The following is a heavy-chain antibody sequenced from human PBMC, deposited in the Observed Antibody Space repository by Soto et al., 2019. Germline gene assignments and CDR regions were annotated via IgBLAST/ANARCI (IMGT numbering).Heavy chain of an antibody. D-gene: IGHD6-19*01. Sequence: QVQLVQTGAEVKKPGSSVKVSCNASGGTFSSYAISWVRQAPGQGLEWMGGIIPIFGKANYAQKFQGRVTISAHESTSTAYMELSSLRSEDTAVYYCARVEIAVAGLTYSWFDPWGQGPLVTFAS. CDR2: IIPIFGKA. J-gene: IGHJ5*02. CDR1: GGTFSSYA. CDR3: ARVEIAVAGLTYSWFDP. V-gene: IGHV1-69*12.